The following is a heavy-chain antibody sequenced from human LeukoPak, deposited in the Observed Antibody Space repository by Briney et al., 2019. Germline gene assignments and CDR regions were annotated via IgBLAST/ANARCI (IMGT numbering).Heavy chain of an antibody. J-gene: IGHJ4*02. Sequence: GGSLRLSCAASGFTFSSYGMSWVRQAPGKGLEWVSAISGSGGSTYYADSAKGRFTISRDDYKNTLYLQMNRQRAEDTAVYYCAKAPRSGSYCTYWGQGTLVTVSS. D-gene: IGHD1-26*01. CDR2: ISGSGGST. CDR3: AKAPRSGSYCTY. V-gene: IGHV3-23*01. CDR1: GFTFSSYG.